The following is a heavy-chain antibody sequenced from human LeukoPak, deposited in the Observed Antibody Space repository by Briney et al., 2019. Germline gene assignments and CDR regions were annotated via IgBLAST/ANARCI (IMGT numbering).Heavy chain of an antibody. Sequence: PGGSLRLSCAASGFTFSNYGMHWVRQAPGKGLEWVSAISGSGGSTYYADSVKGRFTISRDNAKNSLYLQMNSLRAEDTAVYYCARVSVATSAAMFHYYYMDVWGKGTTVTVSS. D-gene: IGHD2-2*01. J-gene: IGHJ6*03. CDR3: ARVSVATSAAMFHYYYMDV. CDR1: GFTFSNYG. CDR2: ISGSGGST. V-gene: IGHV3-23*01.